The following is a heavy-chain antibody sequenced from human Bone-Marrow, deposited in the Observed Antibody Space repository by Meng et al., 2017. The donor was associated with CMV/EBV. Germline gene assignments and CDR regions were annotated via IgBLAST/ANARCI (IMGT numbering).Heavy chain of an antibody. D-gene: IGHD3-3*01. V-gene: IGHV3-30*04. CDR2: ISYDGSNK. CDR3: AREGYDFWSGYHFLGY. Sequence: GESLKISCAASGFTFSSYAMHWVRQAPGKGLEWVAVISYDGSNKYYADSVKGRFTISRDNSKNTLYLQMNSLRAEDTAVYYCAREGYDFWSGYHFLGYWGQGTLVTVS. J-gene: IGHJ4*02. CDR1: GFTFSSYA.